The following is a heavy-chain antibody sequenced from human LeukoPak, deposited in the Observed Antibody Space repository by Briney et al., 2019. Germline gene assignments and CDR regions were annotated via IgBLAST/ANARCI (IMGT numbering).Heavy chain of an antibody. CDR3: ARAPSDYADDGLAGSDSEYFPH. CDR2: INPNSGGT. D-gene: IGHD4-17*01. J-gene: IGHJ1*01. V-gene: IGHV1-2*02. CDR1: GYTFTGYY. Sequence: ASVKVSCKASGYTFTGYYMHWVRQAPGQGLEWMGWINPNSGGTNYAQKFQGRVTMTRDTSISTAYMELSSLTSDDTAVYYCARAPSDYADDGLAGSDSEYFPHWGQGTLVTVSS.